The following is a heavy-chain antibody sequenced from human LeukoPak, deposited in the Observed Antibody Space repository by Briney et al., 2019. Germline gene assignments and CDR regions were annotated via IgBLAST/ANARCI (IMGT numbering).Heavy chain of an antibody. CDR2: IYPDDSDT. CDR3: ARHTDYTNPFDY. V-gene: IGHV5-51*01. Sequence: GESLKISCKGSGYSFTTYWIGWVRQVPGKGLEWLGIIYPDDSDTRYNPSFQGQVTISVDKSVNTAYLQWRSLKASDTAIYYCARHTDYTNPFDYWGQGTLVTVSS. D-gene: IGHD4-11*01. J-gene: IGHJ4*02. CDR1: GYSFTTYW.